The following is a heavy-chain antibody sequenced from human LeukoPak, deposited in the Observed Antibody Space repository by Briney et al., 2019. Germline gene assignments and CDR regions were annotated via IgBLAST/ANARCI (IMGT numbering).Heavy chain of an antibody. V-gene: IGHV1-69*13. CDR1: GGTFSSYA. D-gene: IGHD1-26*01. CDR3: ARDRRISYSGSYYYFDY. Sequence: SVKVSCKASGGTFSSYAISWVRQAPGQGLEWMGGIIPIFGTANYAQKFQGRVTITADEPTSTAYMELSSLRSEDTAVYYCARDRRISYSGSYYYFDYWGQGTLVTVSS. J-gene: IGHJ4*02. CDR2: IIPIFGTA.